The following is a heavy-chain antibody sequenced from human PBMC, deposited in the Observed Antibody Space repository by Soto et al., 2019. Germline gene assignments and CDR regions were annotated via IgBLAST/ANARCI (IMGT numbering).Heavy chain of an antibody. CDR2: IDWDDTK. CDR3: ARTRNNERIHHQLYSGTDV. CDR1: GFSLTTTGVY. Sequence: ESGPTLVNPTETLTLTCTFSGFSLTTTGVYVTWIRQPPGKALEWLALIDWDDTKYYNKSLTTRLTVSKDTSKNQVVLTMTNMDLVDTATYFCARTRNNERIHHQLYSGTDVWGPGTTVTVSS. V-gene: IGHV2-70*01. J-gene: IGHJ6*02. D-gene: IGHD5-18*01.